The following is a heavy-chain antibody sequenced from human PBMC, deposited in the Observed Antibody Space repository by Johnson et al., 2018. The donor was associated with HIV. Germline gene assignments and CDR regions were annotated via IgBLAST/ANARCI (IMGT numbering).Heavy chain of an antibody. Sequence: QVQLVESGGGVVQPGRSLRLSCAASGFTFSSYAMHWVRQAPGKGLEWVAVISYDGSNKYYADSVKGRFTISRDNSKNTLYLQMNSLRAEDTAVYYCAKDPQGNYYDSSGYSFPYDAFDIWGQGTMVTVSS. CDR3: AKDPQGNYYDSSGYSFPYDAFDI. J-gene: IGHJ3*02. D-gene: IGHD3-22*01. CDR2: ISYDGSNK. V-gene: IGHV3-30-3*01. CDR1: GFTFSSYA.